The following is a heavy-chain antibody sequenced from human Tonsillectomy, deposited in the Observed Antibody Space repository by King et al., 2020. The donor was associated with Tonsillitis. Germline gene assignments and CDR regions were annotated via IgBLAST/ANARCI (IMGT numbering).Heavy chain of an antibody. V-gene: IGHV3-23*04. CDR1: GFTFSSYA. D-gene: IGHD2-21*01. J-gene: IGHJ3*01. Sequence: VQLVESGGGLVQPGESLGPSCAASGFTFSSYAMTWVRQAPGKGLEGVAGIIGDDFSTFYADSVKARFTISRDNSRTALYLQMDSLRVEDTALYYCAKEQFAGNIVDTFDVWGQGTMVTVSS. CDR3: AKEQFAGNIVDTFDV. CDR2: IIGDDFST.